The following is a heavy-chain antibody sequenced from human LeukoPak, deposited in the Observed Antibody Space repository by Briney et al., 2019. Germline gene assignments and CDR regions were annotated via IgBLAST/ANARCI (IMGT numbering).Heavy chain of an antibody. J-gene: IGHJ6*03. CDR1: GFTFSSYS. Sequence: GGSLRLSCAASGFTFSSYSMNWVRQAPGKGLEWVSSISSTSTYIYYADSVKGRFTISRDNAKNSLYLQMNSLRAEDTAVYYCARRPSPPTTITTSYYYMDVWGKGTTVTVPS. D-gene: IGHD4-11*01. CDR2: ISSTSTYI. CDR3: ARRPSPPTTITTSYYYMDV. V-gene: IGHV3-21*01.